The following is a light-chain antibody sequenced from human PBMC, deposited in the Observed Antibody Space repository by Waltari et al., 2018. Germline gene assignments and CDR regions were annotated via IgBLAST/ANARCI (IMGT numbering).Light chain of an antibody. V-gene: IGKV3-20*01. CDR2: GAS. Sequence: EIVLTQSPDTLSLSPGESATLPCRASQSVSSTYLAWYQQKPGQAPRLVIYGASTRATGVPDRFSGSGSGTDFTLTINRLEPEDFAVYYCQQYHYSPLYSFGQGTKLEIK. CDR3: QQYHYSPLYS. CDR1: QSVSSTY. J-gene: IGKJ2*03.